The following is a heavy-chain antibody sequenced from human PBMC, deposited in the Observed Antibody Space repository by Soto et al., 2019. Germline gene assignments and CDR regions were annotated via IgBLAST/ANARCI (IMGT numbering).Heavy chain of an antibody. CDR3: ARRRGFPYYDGMDG. Sequence: QLQLQESGSGLVKPSQTLSLTCAVSGGSISSGGYSWSWIRQPPGKCLEWIGYINHSGSTYYNPSPKRRVTISVERSKNQFSLKLSSVPAADTAVYYCARRRGFPYYDGMDGWGQGTTVTVSS. CDR2: INHSGST. CDR1: GGSISSGGYS. J-gene: IGHJ6*02. V-gene: IGHV4-30-2*01. D-gene: IGHD5-12*01.